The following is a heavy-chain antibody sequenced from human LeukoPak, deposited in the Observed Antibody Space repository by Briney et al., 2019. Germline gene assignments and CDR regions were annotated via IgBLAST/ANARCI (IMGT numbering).Heavy chain of an antibody. V-gene: IGHV4-38-2*02. CDR3: ARGKKNPEAGYYYYYYGMDV. CDR2: IYHSGST. D-gene: IGHD6-19*01. J-gene: IGHJ6*02. CDR1: GYSISSGYY. Sequence: PSETLSLTCTLSGYSISSGYYWGGIRQPPGTGLEWIGSIYHSGSTYYNPSLKSLVTMSVDTSKNQFSLKLSSVTAADTAVYYCARGKKNPEAGYYYYYYGMDVWGQGTTVTVSS.